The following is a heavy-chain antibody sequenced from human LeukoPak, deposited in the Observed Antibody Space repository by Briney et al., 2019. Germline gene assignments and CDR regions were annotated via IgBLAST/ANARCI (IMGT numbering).Heavy chain of an antibody. J-gene: IGHJ4*02. V-gene: IGHV1-46*01. D-gene: IGHD3-10*01. Sequence: ASVKVSCKASGYTFTSYYMHWVRQAPGQGLEWMGIINPSGGSTSYAQKFQGRVTMTRDTSTSTVYMELSRLRSDDTAVYYCARVGGKIYGSRFFGYWGQGTLVTVSS. CDR2: INPSGGST. CDR1: GYTFTSYY. CDR3: ARVGGKIYGSRFFGY.